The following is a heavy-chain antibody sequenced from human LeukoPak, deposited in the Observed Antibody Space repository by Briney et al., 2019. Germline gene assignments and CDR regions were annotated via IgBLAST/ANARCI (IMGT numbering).Heavy chain of an antibody. CDR1: GGSFSSYY. J-gene: IGHJ4*02. CDR3: ARAHSSSWYMDY. D-gene: IGHD6-13*01. Sequence: SDTLALTCTVSGGSFSSYYWSWIRQPPGKGLEWIGYMYYSGSTNYNPSLKSRVTISLDTSNNQFSLKLNSVTAADTAVYYCARAHSSSWYMDYWGQGTLVTVSS. V-gene: IGHV4-59*01. CDR2: MYYSGST.